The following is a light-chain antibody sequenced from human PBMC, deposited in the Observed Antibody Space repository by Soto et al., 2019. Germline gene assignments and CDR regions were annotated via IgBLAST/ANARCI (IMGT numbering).Light chain of an antibody. V-gene: IGKV3-20*01. J-gene: IGKJ4*01. CDR2: GAS. CDR1: QSVSSSY. Sequence: EIVLKQSPGTLSLSPGERATLSCRASQSVSSSYLAWYQQKPGQAPRLLIDGASSRATGIPARFSGSGSGTDFTLTISRLEPEDFAVYYCQQYGSSPLLTFGGGTKVEIK. CDR3: QQYGSSPLLT.